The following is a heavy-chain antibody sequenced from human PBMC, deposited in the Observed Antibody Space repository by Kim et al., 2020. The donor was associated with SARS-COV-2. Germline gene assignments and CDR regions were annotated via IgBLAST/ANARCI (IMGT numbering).Heavy chain of an antibody. D-gene: IGHD6-25*01. CDR1: GCNFGDWG. CDR2: ITWEGEKT. J-gene: IGHJ4*01. V-gene: IGHV3-20*04. Sequence: GGSLRLSCAASGCNFGDWGMSWVRHKPGRGLEWICGITWEGEKTGYVDAVRGRFTISRDVAQRSLYLQMASLRAEETAIYFCARDNVYDKSGFHGLLFD. CDR3: ARDNVYDKSGFHGLLFD.